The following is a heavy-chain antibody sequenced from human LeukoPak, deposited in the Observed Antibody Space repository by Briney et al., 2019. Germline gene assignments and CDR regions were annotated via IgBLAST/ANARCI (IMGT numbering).Heavy chain of an antibody. D-gene: IGHD4-17*01. Sequence: GGSLRLSCAASGFTFTTYWMSWVRQAPGKGLEWVANIKQDGTEKYYVDSVKGRFTISRDNAKNSLYLHMNSLRAEDTALYYCARGAVTRGAFDIWGQGTMVTVSS. CDR3: ARGAVTRGAFDI. CDR1: GFTFTTYW. V-gene: IGHV3-7*03. CDR2: IKQDGTEK. J-gene: IGHJ3*02.